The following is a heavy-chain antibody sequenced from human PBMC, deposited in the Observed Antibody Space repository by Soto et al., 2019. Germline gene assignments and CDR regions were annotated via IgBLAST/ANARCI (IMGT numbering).Heavy chain of an antibody. V-gene: IGHV3-23*01. J-gene: IGHJ3*02. D-gene: IGHD3-22*01. CDR1: GFTFSSYA. CDR3: AKDSSGYYYPKAINDAFDI. CDR2: ISGSGGST. Sequence: GESLKISCAASGFTFSSYAMSWVRQAPGKGLEWVSAISGSGGSTYYADSVKGRFTISRDNSKNTLYLQMNSLRAEDTAVYYCAKDSSGYYYPKAINDAFDIWGQGTMVTVSS.